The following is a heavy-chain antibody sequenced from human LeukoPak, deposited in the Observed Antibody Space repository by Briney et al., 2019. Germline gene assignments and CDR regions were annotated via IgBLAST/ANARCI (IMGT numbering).Heavy chain of an antibody. V-gene: IGHV1-3*01. Sequence: ASVKVSCKASGYTFTSYAMHWVRQAPGQRLEWMGWTNAGNGNTKYSQKFQGRVTITRDTSASTAYMELSSLRSEDTAVYYCARKSIAVAGTSVGYWGQGTLVTVSS. J-gene: IGHJ4*02. CDR2: TNAGNGNT. CDR3: ARKSIAVAGTSVGY. CDR1: GYTFTSYA. D-gene: IGHD6-19*01.